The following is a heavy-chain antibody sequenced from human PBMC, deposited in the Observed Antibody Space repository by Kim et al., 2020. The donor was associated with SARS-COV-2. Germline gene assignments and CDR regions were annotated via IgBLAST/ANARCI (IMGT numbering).Heavy chain of an antibody. V-gene: IGHV3-33*08. CDR1: GFTFSNYG. J-gene: IGHJ4*02. D-gene: IGHD6-6*01. CDR2: IWYNSSKL. Sequence: GGSLRLSCAASGFTFSNYGMHWLRQAPGKGLEFVAVIWYNSSKLYYVDSVKGRFTISRDNSKNSLYLQMNSLRAEDTAVYYCARDIRGIDARPGAFDYWGPGTLVTVSS. CDR3: ARDIRGIDARPGAFDY.